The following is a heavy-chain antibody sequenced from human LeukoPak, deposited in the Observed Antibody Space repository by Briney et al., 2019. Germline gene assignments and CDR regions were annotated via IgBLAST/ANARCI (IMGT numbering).Heavy chain of an antibody. CDR1: GFTFSSYS. CDR3: AKVGAVAAVEN. D-gene: IGHD6-19*01. CDR2: IYTGETT. J-gene: IGHJ4*02. Sequence: PGGSLRLSCAASGFTFSSYSINWVRQAPGKGLEWVSVIYTGETTYYADSVKGRFTISRDNSKNTLYLQMDGLRVEDTAVYYCAKVGAVAAVENWGQGTLVTVSS. V-gene: IGHV3-66*01.